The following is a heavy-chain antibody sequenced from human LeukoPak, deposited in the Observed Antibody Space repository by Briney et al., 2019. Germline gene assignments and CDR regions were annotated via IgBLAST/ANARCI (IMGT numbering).Heavy chain of an antibody. D-gene: IGHD3-10*01. CDR3: ARYGPPMHAAFDI. V-gene: IGHV3-21*01. CDR1: GFTFSSYS. Sequence: GGSLRLSCAASGFTFSSYSMNWVRQAPGKGLEWVSSISSSSSYIYYADSVKGRFTISRDNAKNSLYLQMNSLRAEDTAVYYCARYGPPMHAAFDIWGQGTMVTVSS. J-gene: IGHJ3*02. CDR2: ISSSSSYI.